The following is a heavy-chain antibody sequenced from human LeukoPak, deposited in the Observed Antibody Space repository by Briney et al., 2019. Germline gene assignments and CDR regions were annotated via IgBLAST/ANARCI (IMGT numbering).Heavy chain of an antibody. CDR1: GGSFDGYY. CDR3: ARGLGRSPYVIGYYYYMDV. V-gene: IGHV4-34*01. CDR2: IVYSGSV. Sequence: PSETLSLTCAVFGGSFDGYYWTWIRQSPEKGLEWIGEIVYSGSVNYNPSLKSRVSISADTSKVQFSLTLSSVTAADTAVYYCARGLGRSPYVIGYYYYMDVWGKGTTVTVSS. D-gene: IGHD3-16*01. J-gene: IGHJ6*03.